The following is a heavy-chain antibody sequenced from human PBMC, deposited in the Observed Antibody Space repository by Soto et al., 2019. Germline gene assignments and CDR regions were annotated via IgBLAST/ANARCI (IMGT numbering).Heavy chain of an antibody. Sequence: QVQLQESGPGLVKPSQTLSLTCTVSGGSISSGGYYWSWIRQHPGKGLEWIGYIYYSGSTYYNPSLNSRVNISVDTSKNQFSLKLSSVTAADTAVYYCARGSVVAATLFDYWGQGTLVTVSS. CDR2: IYYSGST. CDR1: GGSISSGGYY. J-gene: IGHJ4*02. CDR3: ARGSVVAATLFDY. D-gene: IGHD2-15*01. V-gene: IGHV4-31*03.